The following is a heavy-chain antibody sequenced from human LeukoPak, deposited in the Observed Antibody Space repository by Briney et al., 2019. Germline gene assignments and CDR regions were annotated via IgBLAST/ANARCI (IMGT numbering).Heavy chain of an antibody. Sequence: SETMSLTCAVYGGSFSGYYWSWIRQPPGKGLEWIGEINHSGSTNYNPFLKSRVTISVDTSKNQFSLKLSSVTAADTAVYYCERGGKITICGVVTRRYYFDYWSQRTLVTVSS. J-gene: IGHJ4*02. V-gene: IGHV4-34*01. CDR1: GGSFSGYY. CDR3: ERGGKITICGVVTRRYYFDY. D-gene: IGHD3-3*01. CDR2: INHSGST.